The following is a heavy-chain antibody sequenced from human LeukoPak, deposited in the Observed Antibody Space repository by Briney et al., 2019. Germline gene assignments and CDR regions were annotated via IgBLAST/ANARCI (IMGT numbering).Heavy chain of an antibody. CDR1: GFTFSSYW. V-gene: IGHV3-74*01. CDR2: INSDGSST. D-gene: IGHD3-22*01. J-gene: IGHJ4*02. CDR3: ARRMHRYYDSSGLDY. Sequence: PGGSLRPSCAASGFTFSSYWMHWVRQAPGKGLVWVSRINSDGSSTSYADSVKGRFTISRDNAKNTLYLQMNSLRAEDTAVYYCARRMHRYYDSSGLDYWGQGTLVTVSS.